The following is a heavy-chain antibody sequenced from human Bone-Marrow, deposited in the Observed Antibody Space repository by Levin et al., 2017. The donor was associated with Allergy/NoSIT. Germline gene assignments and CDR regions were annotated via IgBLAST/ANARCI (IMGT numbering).Heavy chain of an antibody. CDR2: ISDSSNMI. J-gene: IGHJ3*02. CDR3: ARDYHDVWSGYYPDAFDI. D-gene: IGHD3-3*01. Sequence: GESLKISCAASGFTFRSYSMNWVRQAPGKGLEWLSYISDSSNMIYYADSVKGRFTIPRDNAKNSLYLQMNSLRADDTAVYYCARDYHDVWSGYYPDAFDIWGRGTMVTVSS. V-gene: IGHV3-48*01. CDR1: GFTFRSYS.